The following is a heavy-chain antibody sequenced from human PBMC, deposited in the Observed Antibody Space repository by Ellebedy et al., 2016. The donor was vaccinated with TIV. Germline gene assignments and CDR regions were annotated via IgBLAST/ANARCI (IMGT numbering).Heavy chain of an antibody. CDR3: ARHPPSWLAKTWFDP. CDR1: GGSISRYY. Sequence: SETLSLTCSVPGGSISRYYWAWIRQPPGQGLEYIGYVYYTGSTDYRPSLKSRLTIAVDRSRNQISLKLTSVTAADTAVYYCARHPPSWLAKTWFDPWGQGTLVTVSS. D-gene: IGHD6-19*01. CDR2: VYYTGST. V-gene: IGHV4-59*08. J-gene: IGHJ5*02.